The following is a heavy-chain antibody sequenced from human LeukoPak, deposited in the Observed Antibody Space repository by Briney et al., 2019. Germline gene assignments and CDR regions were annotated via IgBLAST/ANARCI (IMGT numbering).Heavy chain of an antibody. D-gene: IGHD5-18*01. J-gene: IGHJ4*02. CDR2: IYYSGST. V-gene: IGHV4-30-4*01. Sequence: PSQTLSLTCTVSGGSISSGDYYWSWIRQPPGKGLEWIGYIYYSGSTNYNPSLKSRVTISVDTSKNQFSLKLSSVTAADTAVYYCAIFNRDTAMVYSDYWGQGTLVTVSS. CDR3: AIFNRDTAMVYSDY. CDR1: GGSISSGDYY.